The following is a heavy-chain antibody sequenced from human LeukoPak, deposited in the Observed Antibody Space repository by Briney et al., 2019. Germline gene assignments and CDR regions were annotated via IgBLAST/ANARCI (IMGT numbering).Heavy chain of an antibody. V-gene: IGHV6-1*01. J-gene: IGHJ4*02. CDR1: GDSVSSKSVS. CDR3: VRDFNWAFDY. Sequence: SQTLSLTCAISGDSVSSKSVSWNWVRQSPSRGLEYLGRTRYRSTWNTFYSLSVQGRITINADTSRNQVSLRPNSVTPEDTALYYCVRDFNWAFDYWGQGTLVTVSS. D-gene: IGHD7-27*01. CDR2: TRYRSTWNT.